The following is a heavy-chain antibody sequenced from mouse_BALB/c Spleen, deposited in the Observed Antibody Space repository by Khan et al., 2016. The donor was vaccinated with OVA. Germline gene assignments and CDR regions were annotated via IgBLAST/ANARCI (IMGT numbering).Heavy chain of an antibody. CDR1: GFSLSRYN. CDR2: IWGGGGT. V-gene: IGHV2-6-4*01. D-gene: IGHD2-14*01. J-gene: IGHJ4*01. CDR3: ARAYYRYDGYYAMDY. Sequence: QVQLKESGPGLVAPSQTLSNTCTVSGFSLSRYNIHWVCQPPGGGLEWLGMIWGGGGTDYNSTLKSRLSISKDNSKSQVFLKMNSLQTDDTAMYYCARAYYRYDGYYAMDYWGQGTSVTVSS.